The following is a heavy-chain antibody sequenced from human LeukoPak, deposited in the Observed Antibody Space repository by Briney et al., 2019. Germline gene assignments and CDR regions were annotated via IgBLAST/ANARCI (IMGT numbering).Heavy chain of an antibody. J-gene: IGHJ4*02. CDR2: IFSSSTYI. CDR3: ARDFCDGFALDY. Sequence: GGSLRLSCAASGFTFSSYGMSWVRQAPGKGLEWVSFIFSSSTYIYYTDSVKGRFTISRDNARNSLYLQMDNLRAEDTGVYYCARDFCDGFALDYWGQGTLVTVSS. D-gene: IGHD2-21*02. CDR1: GFTFSSYG. V-gene: IGHV3-21*03.